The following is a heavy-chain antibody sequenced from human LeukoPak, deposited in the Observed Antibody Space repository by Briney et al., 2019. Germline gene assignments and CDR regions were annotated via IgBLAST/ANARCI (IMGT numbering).Heavy chain of an antibody. CDR3: TTEVADY. CDR1: GFTFSNAW. Sequence: GGSLRLSCAASGFTFSNAWMSWVRQAPGKGLEWVGRIKSKPDGGTTDYAAPVKGRFTISRDDSKNTLYLQMNSLKTEDTAVYYCTTEVADYWGQGTLVTVSS. J-gene: IGHJ4*02. CDR2: IKSKPDGGTT. V-gene: IGHV3-15*01.